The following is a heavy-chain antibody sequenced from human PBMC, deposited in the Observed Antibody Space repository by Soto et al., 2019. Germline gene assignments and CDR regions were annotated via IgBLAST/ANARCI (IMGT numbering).Heavy chain of an antibody. V-gene: IGHV1-18*01. D-gene: IGHD3-3*01. CDR1: GYTFTSYG. Sequence: GASVKVSCKASGYTFTSYGISWVRQAPGQGLEWVGWISAYNGNTNYAQKLQGRVTMTTDTSTSTAYMELRSLRSDDTAVYYCARDHYDFWSGSPPYGMDVWGQGTTVTVSS. CDR2: ISAYNGNT. J-gene: IGHJ6*02. CDR3: ARDHYDFWSGSPPYGMDV.